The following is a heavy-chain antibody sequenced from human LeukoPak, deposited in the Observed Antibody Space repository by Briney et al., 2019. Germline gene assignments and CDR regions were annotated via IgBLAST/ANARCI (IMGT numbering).Heavy chain of an antibody. Sequence: SQTLSLTCTVSGGSMISADTYWTWIRQSPGKGLEWIGYFYYNGRTYYNPSLKSRVTISVDTSKNQFSLKLSSVTAADTAVYYCARGSSSSSVWGQGTLVTVSS. CDR3: ARGSSSSSV. D-gene: IGHD6-6*01. J-gene: IGHJ4*02. CDR2: FYYNGRT. V-gene: IGHV4-30-4*01. CDR1: GGSMISADTY.